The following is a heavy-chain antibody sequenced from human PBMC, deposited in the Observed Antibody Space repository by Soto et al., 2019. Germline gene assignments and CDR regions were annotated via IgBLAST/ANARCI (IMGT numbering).Heavy chain of an antibody. CDR2: IIPIFGTA. V-gene: IGHV1-69*01. CDR1: GGTFSSYA. Sequence: QVQLVQSGAEVKKPGSSMKVSCKASGGTFSSYAISWVRQAPGQGLEWMGGIIPIFGTANYAQKFQGRVTITADESTSTAYMELSSLRSEDTAVYYCAGLRSSEEWLLTTFDPWGQGTLVTVSS. J-gene: IGHJ5*02. D-gene: IGHD3-3*01. CDR3: AGLRSSEEWLLTTFDP.